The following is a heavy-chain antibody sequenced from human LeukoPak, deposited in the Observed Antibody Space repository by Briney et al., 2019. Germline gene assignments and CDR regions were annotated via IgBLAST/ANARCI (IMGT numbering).Heavy chain of an antibody. V-gene: IGHV3-11*04. CDR1: GFTFSDYY. CDR3: ARSYYYDSSGYPCDYFDY. CDR2: ISSSDSTI. D-gene: IGHD3-22*01. Sequence: GGSLRLSCAASGFTFSDYYMSWIRQAPGKGLEWVSYISSSDSTIYYADSVKGRFTISRDNAKNSLYPQMNSLRAEDTAVYYCARSYYYDSSGYPCDYFDYWGQGTLVTVSS. J-gene: IGHJ4*02.